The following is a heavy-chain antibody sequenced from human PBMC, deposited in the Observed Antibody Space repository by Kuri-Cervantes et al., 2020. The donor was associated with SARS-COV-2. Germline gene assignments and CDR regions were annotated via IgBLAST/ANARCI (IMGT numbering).Heavy chain of an antibody. J-gene: IGHJ5*02. D-gene: IGHD3-10*01. Sequence: GESLKISCAASGFTFDDYTMHWVRQSPGKGLEWVSLITWDGDNTYYRDSVKGRFTISRDSSKNSLHLQMNSLSAEDTAMYYCAKVSSPHYYYLSGSSLDSWGQGSLVTVSS. CDR1: GFTFDDYT. CDR2: ITWDGDNT. CDR3: AKVSSPHYYYLSGSSLDS. V-gene: IGHV3-43*01.